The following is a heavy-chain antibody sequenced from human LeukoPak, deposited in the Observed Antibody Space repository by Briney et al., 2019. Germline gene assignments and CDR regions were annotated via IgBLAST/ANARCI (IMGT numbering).Heavy chain of an antibody. CDR3: ARGTKEGYSSSWFDY. CDR2: ISSSSTSI. J-gene: IGHJ4*02. Sequence: GGALRLSCAASGFTLSTYSINWVRQAPRMGLEWVSYISSSSTSIYYADSVKGRFTISRDNAKNSLYLQMNSLRDEDTAVYYCARGTKEGYSSSWFDYWGQGTLVTVSS. D-gene: IGHD2-2*01. CDR1: GFTLSTYS. V-gene: IGHV3-48*02.